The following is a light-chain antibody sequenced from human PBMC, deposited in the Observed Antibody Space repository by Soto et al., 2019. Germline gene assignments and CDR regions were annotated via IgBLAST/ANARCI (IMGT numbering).Light chain of an antibody. J-gene: IGKJ4*01. Sequence: EIVLSQSPVTLALSPGERATPPFRASQSVRSSYLAWHQQKPGQGPGLLIYEASTRATGIPARFSGSGSGTEFTLTISSLQSEDFAVYYCQQYNKWPPLTFGGGTKVDIK. CDR2: EAS. V-gene: IGKV3D-15*01. CDR3: QQYNKWPPLT. CDR1: QSVRSSY.